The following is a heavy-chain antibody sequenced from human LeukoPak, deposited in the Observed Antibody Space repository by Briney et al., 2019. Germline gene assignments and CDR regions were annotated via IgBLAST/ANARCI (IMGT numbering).Heavy chain of an antibody. CDR2: ISSSSSYT. CDR1: AFTFSSYY. Sequence: PGGSLRPSCSASAFTFSSYYMHWVRQDPGKGLEWVSYISSSSSYTNYADSVKGRFTISRDNAKNSLYLQMNSLRAEDTAVYYCARDTVLRYFGGEAFDIWGQGTMVTVSS. J-gene: IGHJ3*02. V-gene: IGHV3-21*05. D-gene: IGHD3-9*01. CDR3: ARDTVLRYFGGEAFDI.